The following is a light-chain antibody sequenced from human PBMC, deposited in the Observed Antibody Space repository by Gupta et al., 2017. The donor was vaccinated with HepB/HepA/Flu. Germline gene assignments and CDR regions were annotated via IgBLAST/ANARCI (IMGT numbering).Light chain of an antibody. CDR1: QAISTY. CDR2: YAS. J-gene: IGKJ3*01. CDR3: QKENSAPFT. V-gene: IGKV1-27*01. Sequence: IQMTQSPSSLSASVGDRVTITCRASQAISTYLAWFQQKPGKVPKLLIYYASNVHSGVPSRFSGSVSGSDFTLTISSLQPDDVATYSCQKENSAPFTFGHGTKVDIK.